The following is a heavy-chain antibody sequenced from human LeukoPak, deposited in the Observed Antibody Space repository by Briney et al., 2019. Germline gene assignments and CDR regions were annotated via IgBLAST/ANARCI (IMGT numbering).Heavy chain of an antibody. J-gene: IGHJ4*02. Sequence: GGSLRLSCAASGFTFSGSAMHWVRQASGKGLEWVGRIRSKANSYATAYAASVKGRFTISRDNSKNTLYLQMNSLRAEDTAVYYCARAGAGYGDYPRFDYWGQGTLVTVSS. CDR1: GFTFSGSA. CDR2: IRSKANSYAT. CDR3: ARAGAGYGDYPRFDY. D-gene: IGHD4-17*01. V-gene: IGHV3-73*01.